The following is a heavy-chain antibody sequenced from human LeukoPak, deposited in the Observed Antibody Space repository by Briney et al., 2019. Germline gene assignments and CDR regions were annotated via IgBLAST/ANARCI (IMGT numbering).Heavy chain of an antibody. J-gene: IGHJ6*04. D-gene: IGHD6-13*01. CDR2: IKQDGSEK. CDR3: ARVSGYSSSWYGGGFGMDV. CDR1: GFTFSSYW. Sequence: GGSLRLSCAASGFTFSSYWMSWVRQAPGKGLEWVANIKQDGSEKYYVDSVKGRFTISRDNAKNSLYLQMNSLRAEDTAVYYCARVSGYSSSWYGGGFGMDVWGKGTTVTISS. V-gene: IGHV3-7*01.